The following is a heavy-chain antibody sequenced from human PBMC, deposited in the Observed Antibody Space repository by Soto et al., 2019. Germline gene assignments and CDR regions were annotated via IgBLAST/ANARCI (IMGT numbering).Heavy chain of an antibody. CDR1: GGSISSGDYY. CDR3: ARESPAKDGSYFDY. CDR2: IYYSGST. Sequence: ASETLSLTCTVSGGSISSGDYYWSWIRQPPGKGLEWIGYIYYSGSTYYNPSLKSRVTISVDTSKNQFSLKLSSVTAADTAVYYCARESPAKDGSYFDYWGQGTLVTVSS. V-gene: IGHV4-30-4*01. J-gene: IGHJ4*02.